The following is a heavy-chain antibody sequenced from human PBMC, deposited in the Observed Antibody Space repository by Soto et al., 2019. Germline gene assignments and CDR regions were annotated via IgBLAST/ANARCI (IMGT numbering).Heavy chain of an antibody. CDR3: SKGIAVAGTLTHDY. J-gene: IGHJ4*02. D-gene: IGHD6-19*01. CDR1: GFTFSNYA. Sequence: EVHLLDSGGGLVQPGGSLRLSCAASGFTFSNYAMSWVRQAPGKGLEWVSAISGSSGSTFYADSVKGRFTISRDNSKNTGYLQLNSLRAEDTAVYYCSKGIAVAGTLTHDYWGQGTLVTVSS. CDR2: ISGSSGST. V-gene: IGHV3-23*01.